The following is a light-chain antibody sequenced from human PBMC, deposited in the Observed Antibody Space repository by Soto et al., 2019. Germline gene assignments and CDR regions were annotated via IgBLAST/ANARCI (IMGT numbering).Light chain of an antibody. J-gene: IGKJ1*01. CDR2: ATS. CDR3: QQSYSTPNT. V-gene: IGKV1-39*01. CDR1: QSISSY. Sequence: DIQMTQSPSSLSASVGDRVTITCRASQSISSYLNWYQQKPGKAPKLLIYATSSLQSGVPSRFSGSGSGTDFTLTISSLQPEDFATYYCQQSYSTPNTFGQGTKGEIK.